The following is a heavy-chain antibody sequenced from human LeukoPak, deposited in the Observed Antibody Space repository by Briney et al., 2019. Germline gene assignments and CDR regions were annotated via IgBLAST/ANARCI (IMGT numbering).Heavy chain of an antibody. D-gene: IGHD4-17*01. V-gene: IGHV3-48*03. J-gene: IGHJ4*02. CDR1: GFTFSSYE. Sequence: PGGSLRLSCAASGFTFSSYEMNWVRQAPGKGLEGVSYISSSGSTIYYADSVKGRFTISRDNAKNSLYLQMNSLRAEDTAVYYCARVGPSFDGDYGEQNDYWGQGTLVTVSS. CDR3: ARVGPSFDGDYGEQNDY. CDR2: ISSSGSTI.